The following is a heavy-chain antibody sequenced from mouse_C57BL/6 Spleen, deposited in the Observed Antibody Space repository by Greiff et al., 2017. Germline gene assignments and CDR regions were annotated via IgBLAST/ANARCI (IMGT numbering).Heavy chain of an antibody. CDR2: LDPSDSYT. Sequence: QVQLKQPGAELVMPGASVKLSCKASGYTFTSYWMHWVKQRPGQGLEWIGELDPSDSYTNYNQKFKGKSTLPVDKSSSTAYMQLSSLTSEDSAVYYCARFTTVVVPYYFDYWGQGTTRTVSS. CDR1: GYTFTSYW. D-gene: IGHD1-1*01. CDR3: ARFTTVVVPYYFDY. V-gene: IGHV1-69*01. J-gene: IGHJ2*01.